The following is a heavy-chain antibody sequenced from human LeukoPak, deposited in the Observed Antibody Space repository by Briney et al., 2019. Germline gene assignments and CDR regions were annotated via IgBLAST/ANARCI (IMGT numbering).Heavy chain of an antibody. J-gene: IGHJ3*02. CDR3: AKEGSDAFDI. CDR2: ISYDGSNK. CDR1: GFTFSSYT. V-gene: IGHV3-30*04. Sequence: GGSLRLSCSASGFTFSSYTMTWVRQAPGKGLEWVAVISYDGSNKYYADSVKGRFTISRDNSKNTPYLQMNSLRAEDTAVYYCAKEGSDAFDIWGQGTMVAVSS.